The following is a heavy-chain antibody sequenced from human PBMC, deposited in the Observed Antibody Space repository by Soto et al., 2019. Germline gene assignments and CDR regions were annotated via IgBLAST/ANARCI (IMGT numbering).Heavy chain of an antibody. J-gene: IGHJ3*02. V-gene: IGHV4-31*03. Sequence: QVQLQESGPGLVKPSQTLSVTCTVSGGSLSSDNFFWSWVRQHPETGLEWVGYIYHTGAAYYNPSLKSRLTISLDTSKNRVALSLISVTAADTAVYYCAREVISPATSDAFDIWGQGTMVTVSS. CDR1: GGSLSSDNFF. D-gene: IGHD1-26*01. CDR2: IYHTGAA. CDR3: AREVISPATSDAFDI.